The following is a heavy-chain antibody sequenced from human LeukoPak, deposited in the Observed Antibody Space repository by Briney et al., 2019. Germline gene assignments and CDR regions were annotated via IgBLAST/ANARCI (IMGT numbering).Heavy chain of an antibody. J-gene: IGHJ4*02. Sequence: GGSLRLSCAASGFSFSSHWMSWVRQAPGKGLEWVANIKKDGSAKYYVDSVKGRFTISRDNAKNSLYLQMNSLRAEDTAVYYCAREGYYDSSGISDYWGQGTLVTVSS. CDR1: GFSFSSHW. V-gene: IGHV3-7*01. CDR2: IKKDGSAK. CDR3: AREGYYDSSGISDY. D-gene: IGHD3-22*01.